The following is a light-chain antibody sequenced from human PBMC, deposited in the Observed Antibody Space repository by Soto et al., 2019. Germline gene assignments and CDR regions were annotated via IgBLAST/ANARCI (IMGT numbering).Light chain of an antibody. CDR2: GAS. CDR3: QQYGSSPT. CDR1: QSVSSSY. V-gene: IGKV3-20*01. Sequence: EILLTQSPGTLSLSPGERATLSCRASQSVSSSYLACYQQKPGQAPRLLIYGASSRATGIPDRFSGSGSGTDFTLTISRLEPEDFAVYYCQQYGSSPTFGQGSKVDIK. J-gene: IGKJ1*01.